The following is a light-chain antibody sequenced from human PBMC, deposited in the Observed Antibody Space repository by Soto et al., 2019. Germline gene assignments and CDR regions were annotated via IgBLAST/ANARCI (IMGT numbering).Light chain of an antibody. Sequence: IVMTQSPATLSVSPGERGTLSCRASQTVATNLAWYQQKPGQAPRLLIYHASTRATGIPARFSGSGSGTEFTLTISSLQPEDFATYFCQHGYSTPLTFGGGTKV. CDR3: QHGYSTPLT. V-gene: IGKV3D-15*01. J-gene: IGKJ4*01. CDR1: QTVATN. CDR2: HAS.